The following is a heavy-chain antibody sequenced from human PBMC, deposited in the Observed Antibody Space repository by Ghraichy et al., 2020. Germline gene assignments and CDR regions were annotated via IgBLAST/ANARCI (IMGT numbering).Heavy chain of an antibody. V-gene: IGHV3-7*01. J-gene: IGHJ4*02. D-gene: IGHD4-17*01. CDR3: ARDPYGDYKYGGTDY. CDR1: GFTFSRHW. CDR2: IKSDGSDS. Sequence: GESLNISCAASGFTFSRHWMSWVRQAPGKGLEWVASIKSDGSDSFYLDSVKGRFTIFRDNAENSVSLEMTSLRAEDTAVYYCARDPYGDYKYGGTDYWGRGTLVSVSS.